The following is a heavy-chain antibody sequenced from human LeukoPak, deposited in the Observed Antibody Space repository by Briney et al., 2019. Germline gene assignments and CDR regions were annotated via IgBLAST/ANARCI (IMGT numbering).Heavy chain of an antibody. J-gene: IGHJ1*01. CDR1: GFTFSSYW. Sequence: PGGSLRLSCAASGFTFSSYWMHWVRQAPGKGLVWVSRINNDGSSTSYADSVKGRFTISRDNAKNTLYLQMNSLRAEDTAVYYCASRGSSSWYSFQHWGQGTLVTVSS. CDR2: INNDGSST. D-gene: IGHD6-13*01. V-gene: IGHV3-74*01. CDR3: ASRGSSSWYSFQH.